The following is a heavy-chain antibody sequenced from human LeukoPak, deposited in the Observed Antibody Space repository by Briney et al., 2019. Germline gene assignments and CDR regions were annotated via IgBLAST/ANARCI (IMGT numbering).Heavy chain of an antibody. J-gene: IGHJ4*02. CDR1: GDSFSSGSHY. CDR3: ARRARGSYFDY. Sequence: SETLSLTCTVSGDSFSSGSHYWSWIRQPLGTGLEWTGYIYYSGSANYNPSLKSRVTISVDTSKNQFSLKLSSVTAADTAVYYCARRARGSYFDYWGQGTLVTVSS. D-gene: IGHD1-26*01. CDR2: IYYSGSA. V-gene: IGHV4-61*01.